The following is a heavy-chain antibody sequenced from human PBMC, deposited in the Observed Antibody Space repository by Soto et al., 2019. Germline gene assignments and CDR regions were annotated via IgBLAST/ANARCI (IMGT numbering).Heavy chain of an antibody. Sequence: QVQLVQSGAEVKKPGASVKVSCKASGYTFTSYAMHWVRQAPGQRLGWMGWINAGNGNTKYSKKFQGRVTITRDTAASTAYTELSRLRSEDTAVYYCAGGFSGGAADWFDPWGQGTLVTVSS. CDR3: AGGFSGGAADWFDP. CDR2: INAGNGNT. D-gene: IGHD2-15*01. CDR1: GYTFTSYA. V-gene: IGHV1-3*01. J-gene: IGHJ5*02.